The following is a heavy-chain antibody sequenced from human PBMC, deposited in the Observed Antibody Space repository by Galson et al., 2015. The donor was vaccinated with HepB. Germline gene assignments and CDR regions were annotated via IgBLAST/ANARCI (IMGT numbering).Heavy chain of an antibody. D-gene: IGHD3-10*01. Sequence: SLRLSCAASGFIFSSYGMHWVRQAPGKGLEWVAVISYDGSNKLYVDSVKGRFTISRDNSKNTLYLQMNSLRAEDTAVYYCAKGWNDGSRSTEYYFDYWGQGTLVTVSS. CDR1: GFIFSSYG. J-gene: IGHJ4*02. CDR3: AKGWNDGSRSTEYYFDY. V-gene: IGHV3-30*18. CDR2: ISYDGSNK.